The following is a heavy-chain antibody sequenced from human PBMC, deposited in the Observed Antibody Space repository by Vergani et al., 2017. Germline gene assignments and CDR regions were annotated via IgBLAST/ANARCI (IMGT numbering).Heavy chain of an antibody. Sequence: QVQLVESGGGVVQPGRSLRLSCAASGFTFNGFGMHWVRQAPDKGLEWVAIIGYNGKNIYYADSVKGRFTISRDNSKNTLYLQMNSLRADDTAVYYCARDQGSKWSLGNNWFGPWRQGTLVTVSS. CDR3: ARDQGSKWSLGNNWFGP. CDR1: GFTFNGFG. CDR2: IGYNGKNI. V-gene: IGHV3-33*01. J-gene: IGHJ5*02. D-gene: IGHD1-26*01.